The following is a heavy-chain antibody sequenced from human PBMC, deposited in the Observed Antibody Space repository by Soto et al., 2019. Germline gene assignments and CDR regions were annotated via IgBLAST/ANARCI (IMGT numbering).Heavy chain of an antibody. CDR2: ITKCGRST. CDR1: GFTFSSYA. J-gene: IGHJ3*02. CDR3: AKDPWGTVTGAFDI. V-gene: IGHV3-23*01. D-gene: IGHD4-17*01. Sequence: EVQLLESGGGLVQPGGSLRLSCAASGFTFSSYAMSWVRQAPGKGLEWVSTITKCGRSTYYADSVKGRFTISRDNSKSTAYLDMNSLRAEDTAIYYCAKDPWGTVTGAFDIWGQGTMVTVSS.